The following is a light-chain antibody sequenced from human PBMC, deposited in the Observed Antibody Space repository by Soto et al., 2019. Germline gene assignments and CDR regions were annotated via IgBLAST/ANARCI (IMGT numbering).Light chain of an antibody. J-gene: IGLJ1*01. CDR1: SSDVGLYNY. CDR2: EVT. Sequence: QSVLTQPASVSGSPGQSITISCTGSSSDVGLYNYVSWYQQHPGKAPKLMIYEVTNRPSGVSNRFSGSKSGNTASLTISGLQAEDEADYYCSSYTGSSTYVFGGGTKDTVL. CDR3: SSYTGSSTYV. V-gene: IGLV2-14*01.